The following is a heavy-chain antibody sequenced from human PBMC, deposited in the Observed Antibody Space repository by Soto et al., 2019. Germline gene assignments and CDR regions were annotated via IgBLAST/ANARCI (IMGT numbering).Heavy chain of an antibody. CDR3: ARDRYFRGVTKYYHGMDV. CDR1: GFTFSSYS. D-gene: IGHD3-16*02. J-gene: IGHJ6*02. Sequence: GGSLRLSCAASGFTFSSYSMNWIRQAPGKGLEWVSYISSSSSTIYYADSVKGRFTISRDNAKNSLYLQMNGLRDEDTAVYYCARDRYFRGVTKYYHGMDVWGQGTTVTVSS. V-gene: IGHV3-48*02. CDR2: ISSSSSTI.